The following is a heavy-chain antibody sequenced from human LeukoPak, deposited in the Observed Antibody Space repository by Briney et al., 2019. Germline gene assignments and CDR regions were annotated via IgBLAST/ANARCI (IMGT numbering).Heavy chain of an antibody. CDR3: ARDYFGYSSGWPTPGY. J-gene: IGHJ4*02. V-gene: IGHV1-2*02. D-gene: IGHD6-19*01. CDR2: INPKSGDA. Sequence: ASVKVSCKASGYTFTGYYMHWVRQAPGQGLEWMGWINPKSGDAKYGQAFQGRVTMTRDTSISTAYMELSRLRSDDTAVYYCARDYFGYSSGWPTPGYWGQGTLVTVSS. CDR1: GYTFTGYY.